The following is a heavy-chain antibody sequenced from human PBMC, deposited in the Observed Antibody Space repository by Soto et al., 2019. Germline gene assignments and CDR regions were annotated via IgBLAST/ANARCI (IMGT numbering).Heavy chain of an antibody. CDR1: GYTFTSYD. CDR3: ASSRLTYDILTGYSHYYYGMDV. J-gene: IGHJ6*02. Sequence: GASVKVSCKASGYTFTSYDINWVRQATGQGLEWMGWMNPNSGNTGYAQKFRGRVTMTRNTSISTAYMELSSLRSEDTAVYYCASSRLTYDILTGYSHYYYGMDVWGQGTTVTVSS. D-gene: IGHD3-9*01. V-gene: IGHV1-8*01. CDR2: MNPNSGNT.